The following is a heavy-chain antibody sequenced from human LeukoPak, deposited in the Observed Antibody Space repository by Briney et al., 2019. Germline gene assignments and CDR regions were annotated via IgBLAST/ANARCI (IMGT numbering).Heavy chain of an antibody. V-gene: IGHV3-33*01. Sequence: GRSLRLSCAASGFTFSSYGMHWVRQAPGKGLEWVAVIWYDGSNKYYADSVKGRFTISRDNSKNTLYLQMNSLRAEDTAVYYCARVTAEYCGGDCRVGAFDIWGQGTMVTVSS. D-gene: IGHD2-21*02. CDR1: GFTFSSYG. J-gene: IGHJ3*02. CDR3: ARVTAEYCGGDCRVGAFDI. CDR2: IWYDGSNK.